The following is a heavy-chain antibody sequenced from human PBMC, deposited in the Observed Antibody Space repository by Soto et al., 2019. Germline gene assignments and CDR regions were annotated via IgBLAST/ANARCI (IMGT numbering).Heavy chain of an antibody. V-gene: IGHV1-69*13. CDR3: AREVLVLVPTTVNSDYYYYAMDV. CDR2: IIPSSAKS. J-gene: IGHJ6*02. CDR1: GYTFTGYY. Sequence: ASVKVSCKASGYTFTGYYMHWMRQAPGRGLEWVGGIIPSSAKSNYAQKFEGSVTITADESTSSAYMELSSLRSDDTAVYYCAREVLVLVPTTVNSDYYYYAMDVWGQGTLVTVS. D-gene: IGHD2-2*01.